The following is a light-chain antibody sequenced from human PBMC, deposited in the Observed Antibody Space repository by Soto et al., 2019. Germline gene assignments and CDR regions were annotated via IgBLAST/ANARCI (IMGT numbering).Light chain of an antibody. CDR3: QQYDNLPRT. CDR1: QDINKN. Sequence: DIQMTQSPSSLSASVGDRVTITCQASQDINKNLIWYQQKPGKAPKLLIYDASDLETGVPSRFSGSGSGPGFTFTISSLQPEDIATYYCQQYDNLPRTYGQGTKVEIK. CDR2: DAS. V-gene: IGKV1-33*01. J-gene: IGKJ1*01.